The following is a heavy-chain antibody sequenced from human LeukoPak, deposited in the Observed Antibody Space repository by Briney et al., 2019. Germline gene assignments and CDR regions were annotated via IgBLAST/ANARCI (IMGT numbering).Heavy chain of an antibody. Sequence: GASVKVSCKASGYTFTGYYMHWVRQAPGQGLEWMGWINPNSGGTNYAQKFQGRVTMTRDTSISTAYMELSSLRSEDTAVYYCARDRPAASKNWFDPWGQGTLVTVSS. D-gene: IGHD2-2*01. J-gene: IGHJ5*02. CDR1: GYTFTGYY. V-gene: IGHV1-2*02. CDR3: ARDRPAASKNWFDP. CDR2: INPNSGGT.